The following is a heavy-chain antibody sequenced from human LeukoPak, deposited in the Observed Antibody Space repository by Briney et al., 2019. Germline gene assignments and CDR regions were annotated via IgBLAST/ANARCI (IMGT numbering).Heavy chain of an antibody. CDR1: GFTFSSYS. V-gene: IGHV3-48*02. CDR2: ISSSSSTI. CDR3: AREYITIFGVVTGLDY. J-gene: IGHJ4*02. Sequence: GGSLRLSCAASGFTFSSYSMNWVRQAPGKGLEWVSYISSSSSTIYYADSVKGRFTIPRDNAKNSLYLQMNSLRDEDTAVYYCAREYITIFGVVTGLDYWGQGTLVTVSS. D-gene: IGHD3-3*01.